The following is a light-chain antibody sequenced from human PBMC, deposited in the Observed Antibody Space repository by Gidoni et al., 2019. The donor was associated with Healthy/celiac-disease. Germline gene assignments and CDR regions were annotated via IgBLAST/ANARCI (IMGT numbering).Light chain of an antibody. CDR1: QSVSSSY. CDR3: QQYGSSSCS. CDR2: GAS. V-gene: IGKV3-20*01. Sequence: EIVLTQSPGTLSLSPGERATRSCRASQSVSSSYLAWYQPKPGQAPRLLIYGASSRATGIPDRFSGSGSGTDFTLTISILEPEDFAVYYCQQYGSSSCSFGQGTKLEIK. J-gene: IGKJ2*04.